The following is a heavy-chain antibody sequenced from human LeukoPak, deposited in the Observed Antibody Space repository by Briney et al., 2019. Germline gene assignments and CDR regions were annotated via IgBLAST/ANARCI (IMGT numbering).Heavy chain of an antibody. Sequence: SETLSLTCAVCGGSFSGYYWSWIRQPPGKGLEWIGEINHSGSTNYNPSLKSRVTISVDTSKNQFSLKLSSVTAADTAVYYCARLGPDYYGSGSYRYFDYWGQGTLVTVSS. CDR2: INHSGST. CDR1: GGSFSGYY. V-gene: IGHV4-34*01. D-gene: IGHD3-10*01. CDR3: ARLGPDYYGSGSYRYFDY. J-gene: IGHJ4*02.